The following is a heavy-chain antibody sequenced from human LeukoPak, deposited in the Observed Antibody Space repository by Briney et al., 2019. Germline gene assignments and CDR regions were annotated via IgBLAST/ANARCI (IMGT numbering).Heavy chain of an antibody. D-gene: IGHD3-10*01. Sequence: GGSLRLSCAASGFTFSSYGMHWVRQAPGKGLEWVAVISYDGSNRYYADSVKGRFTISRDNSKNTLFLQMNSLRAEDTAVYYCAKVSSMLRGPIVIYYFDFWGQGTLVTVSS. V-gene: IGHV3-30*18. J-gene: IGHJ4*02. CDR1: GFTFSSYG. CDR3: AKVSSMLRGPIVIYYFDF. CDR2: ISYDGSNR.